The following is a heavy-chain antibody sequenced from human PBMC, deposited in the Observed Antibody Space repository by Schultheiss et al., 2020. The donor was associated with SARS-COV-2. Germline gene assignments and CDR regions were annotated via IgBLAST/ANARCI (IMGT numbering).Heavy chain of an antibody. CDR3: ARGCWFDP. CDR1: GGSFSGYY. J-gene: IGHJ5*02. Sequence: SETLSLTCAVYGGSFSGYYWSWIRQPPGKGLEWIGEINHSGSTNYNPSLKSRVTMSIDTSRNQFSLKLSSVTAADTAVYYCARGCWFDPWGQGTLVTVSS. CDR2: INHSGST. V-gene: IGHV4-34*01.